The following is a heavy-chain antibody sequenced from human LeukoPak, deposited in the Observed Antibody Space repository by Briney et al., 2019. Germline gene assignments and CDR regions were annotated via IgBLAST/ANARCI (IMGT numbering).Heavy chain of an antibody. Sequence: GGSLRLSCAASGFTLSSYSMNWVRQAPGKGLEWVSYISSSSNTIYYADSVKGRFTIYRDIAKNSLYLQMNSLRVEDTAVYYRARDQPRGTIAARPTAFDIWGQGTVVTVSS. CDR3: ARDQPRGTIAARPTAFDI. D-gene: IGHD6-6*01. CDR1: GFTLSSYS. J-gene: IGHJ3*02. CDR2: ISSSSNTI. V-gene: IGHV3-48*01.